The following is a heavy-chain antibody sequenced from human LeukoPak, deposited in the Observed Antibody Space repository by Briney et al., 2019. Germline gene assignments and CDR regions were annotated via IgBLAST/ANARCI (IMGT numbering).Heavy chain of an antibody. D-gene: IGHD3-3*01. Sequence: GGSLRLSCAASGFPFSNYAMSWVRQAPGKGLECVSVISGDGGTTYYADFVKGRFTISRDNSKNTLYLQMNSLRAEDTAVYYCAKSPRYYDFWSGSALDYWGQGTLVTVSS. CDR1: GFPFSNYA. CDR3: AKSPRYYDFWSGSALDY. V-gene: IGHV3-23*01. CDR2: ISGDGGTT. J-gene: IGHJ4*02.